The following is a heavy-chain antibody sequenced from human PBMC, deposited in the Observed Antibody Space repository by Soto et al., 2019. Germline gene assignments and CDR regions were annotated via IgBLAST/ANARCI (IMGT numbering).Heavy chain of an antibody. Sequence: SVKVSCKASGGTFSSYAISWVRQAPGQGLEWMGGIIPIFGTANYAQKFQGRVTITADESTSTAYMELSSLRSEDTAVYYCARAAEAFSLSAHGMDVWGQGTTVTVSS. CDR1: GGTFSSYA. V-gene: IGHV1-69*13. D-gene: IGHD3-10*01. J-gene: IGHJ6*02. CDR2: IIPIFGTA. CDR3: ARAAEAFSLSAHGMDV.